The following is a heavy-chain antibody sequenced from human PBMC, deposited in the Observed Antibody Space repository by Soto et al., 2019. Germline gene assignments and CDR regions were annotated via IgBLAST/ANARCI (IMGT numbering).Heavy chain of an antibody. D-gene: IGHD3-3*01. CDR3: ARSLTARAFWSGYEEPGDDYYYMDV. CDR2: IYYSGST. V-gene: IGHV4-59*01. CDR1: GGSISSYY. J-gene: IGHJ6*03. Sequence: SETLSLTCTVSGGSISSYYWSWIRQPPGKGLEWIGYIYYSGSTNYNPSLKSRVTISVDTSKNQFSLKLSSVTAADTAVYYCARSLTARAFWSGYEEPGDDYYYMDVWGKGNTVT.